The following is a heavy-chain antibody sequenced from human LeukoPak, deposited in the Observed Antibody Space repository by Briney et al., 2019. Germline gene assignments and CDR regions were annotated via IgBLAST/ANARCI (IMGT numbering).Heavy chain of an antibody. Sequence: PGGSLRLSCAAPGFTFSSYAMSWVRQAPGKGLEWVSAISGSGGSTYYADSVKGRFTISRDNSKNTLYLQMNSLRAEDTAVYYCAKDYHDSSGYSEYFQHWGQGTLVTVSS. J-gene: IGHJ1*01. V-gene: IGHV3-23*01. CDR3: AKDYHDSSGYSEYFQH. CDR2: ISGSGGST. CDR1: GFTFSSYA. D-gene: IGHD3-22*01.